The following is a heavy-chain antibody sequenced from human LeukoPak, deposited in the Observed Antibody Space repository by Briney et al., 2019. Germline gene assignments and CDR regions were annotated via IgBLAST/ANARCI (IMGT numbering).Heavy chain of an antibody. D-gene: IGHD1-26*01. Sequence: SETLSLTCTVSGGSISGYYWSWIRQPPGKVLEWIGEIYYSGGTKYNPSLKSRVTISVDTSKNQFSLRLSSVTTADTAVYYCARSSDNYFGPWGQGTLVTVSS. CDR1: GGSISGYY. V-gene: IGHV4-59*01. CDR2: IYYSGGT. J-gene: IGHJ5*02. CDR3: ARSSDNYFGP.